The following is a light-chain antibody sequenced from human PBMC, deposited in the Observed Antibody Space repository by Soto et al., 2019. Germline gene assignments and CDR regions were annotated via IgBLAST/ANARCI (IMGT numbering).Light chain of an antibody. CDR1: SSNIGNNY. V-gene: IGLV1-51*01. CDR2: DNN. CDR3: GTWDSSLSAAHYV. Sequence: QSVLTQPPSVSAAPGQKVTISCSGSSSNIGNNYVSWYQQLPGTAPKLLIYDNNKRPSGIPDRFSGSKSGTSATLGITGLQTGHEADYYCGTWDSSLSAAHYVFGTGTKLTVL. J-gene: IGLJ1*01.